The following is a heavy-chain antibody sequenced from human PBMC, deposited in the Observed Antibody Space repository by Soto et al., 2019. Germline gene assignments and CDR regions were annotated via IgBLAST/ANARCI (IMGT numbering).Heavy chain of an antibody. CDR2: IYYSGST. J-gene: IGHJ4*02. CDR3: ARDGYCSGVSCYNYFDS. CDR1: GGSISSGDYY. Sequence: NPSETLSLTCTVSGGSISSGDYYWSWIRQHPGKGLEWIGYIYYSGSTYFNPSLKSRVTISVDTSKNQFSLKPNSVTAADTAVYYCARDGYCSGVSCYNYFDSWGQGTLVTVSS. V-gene: IGHV4-31*03. D-gene: IGHD2-15*01.